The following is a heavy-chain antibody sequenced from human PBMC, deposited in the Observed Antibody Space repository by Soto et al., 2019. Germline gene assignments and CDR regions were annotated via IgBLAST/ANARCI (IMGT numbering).Heavy chain of an antibody. CDR2: ISSSSSTI. V-gene: IGHV3-48*01. Sequence: GGSLRLSCAASGFTFSSYSMNWVRQAPGKGLEWVSYISSSSSTIYYADSVKGRFTISRDNAKNSLYLQMNSLRAEETAVYYCAREGVLRYFASKGPTTSTRFDYWGQGTLVTVSS. CDR3: AREGVLRYFASKGPTTSTRFDY. CDR1: GFTFSSYS. D-gene: IGHD3-9*01. J-gene: IGHJ4*02.